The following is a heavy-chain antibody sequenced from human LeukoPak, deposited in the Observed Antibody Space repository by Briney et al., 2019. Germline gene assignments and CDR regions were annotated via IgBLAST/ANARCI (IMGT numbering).Heavy chain of an antibody. CDR3: AKDPETYSSRWFDS. V-gene: IGHV3-23*01. Sequence: GGSLRLSCAASGFTFSNYAMSWVRQAPGKGLEWVSSLSDNGGSPYYADSVKGRFTISRDNSKYTLHLHMNSLRVEDTAVYYCAKDPETYSSRWFDSWGQGTLVTVSS. CDR1: GFTFSNYA. D-gene: IGHD2-21*01. CDR2: LSDNGGSP. J-gene: IGHJ5*01.